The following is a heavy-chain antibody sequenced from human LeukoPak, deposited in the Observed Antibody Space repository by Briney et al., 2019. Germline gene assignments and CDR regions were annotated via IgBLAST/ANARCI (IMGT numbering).Heavy chain of an antibody. CDR1: GFTFSSYA. D-gene: IGHD5-18*01. CDR2: ISGSGGST. Sequence: GGSLRLSCAASGFTFSSYAMSWVRQAPGPGLEWVSAISGSGGSTYYADSVKGRFTISRDNSKNTLYLQMNSLRAEDTAVYYCAKDDTGYYYGMDVWGQGTTVTVSS. V-gene: IGHV3-23*01. CDR3: AKDDTGYYYGMDV. J-gene: IGHJ6*02.